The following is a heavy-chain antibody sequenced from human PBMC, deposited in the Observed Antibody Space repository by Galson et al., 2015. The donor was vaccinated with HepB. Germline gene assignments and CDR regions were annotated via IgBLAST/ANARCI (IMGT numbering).Heavy chain of an antibody. CDR1: GYTFTSDG. D-gene: IGHD1-26*01. V-gene: IGHV1-18*04. Sequence: SVKVSCKASGYTFTSDGISWVRQAPGQGLEWMGWISAYNGNTNYAQKLQGRVTMTTDTSTSTAYMELRSLRSDDTAVYYCARAFPHGAGWYYYYYGMDVWGQGTTVTVSS. CDR3: ARAFPHGAGWYYYYYGMDV. CDR2: ISAYNGNT. J-gene: IGHJ6*02.